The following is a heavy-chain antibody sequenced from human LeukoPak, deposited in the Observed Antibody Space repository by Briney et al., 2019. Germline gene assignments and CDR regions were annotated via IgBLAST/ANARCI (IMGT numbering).Heavy chain of an antibody. CDR2: INHSGST. Sequence: PSETLSLTCAVYGGSFSGYYWSWIRQPPGKGLEWIGEINHSGSTNYNPSLKSRVTISVDTSKNQFSLKLSSVTAADTAVYYCARVLRSLTYYYYYGMDVWGQGTTVTVSS. V-gene: IGHV4-34*01. CDR3: ARVLRSLTYYYYYGMDV. CDR1: GGSFSGYY. J-gene: IGHJ6*02.